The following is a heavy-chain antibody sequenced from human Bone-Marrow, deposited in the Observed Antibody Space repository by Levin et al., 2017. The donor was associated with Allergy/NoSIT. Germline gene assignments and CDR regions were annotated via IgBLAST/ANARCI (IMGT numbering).Heavy chain of an antibody. D-gene: IGHD6-19*01. CDR3: ARDKTVSGLNDAFEI. CDR2: TYYRSKWYS. J-gene: IGHJ3*02. CDR1: GASVSTDTAA. Sequence: SETLSLTCAISGASVSTDTAAWNWIRQSPSRGLEWLGRTYYRSKWYSNYAGSVRSRITIEPDTSKNQFSLQLKSVTPDDTAVYFCARDKTVSGLNDAFEIWGQGTLVTVSS. V-gene: IGHV6-1*01.